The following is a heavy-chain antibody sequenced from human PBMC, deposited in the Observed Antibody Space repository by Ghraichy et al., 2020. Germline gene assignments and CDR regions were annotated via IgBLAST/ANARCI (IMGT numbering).Heavy chain of an antibody. CDR1: GFTFSSYA. CDR3: AKGLGYSPYYYGMDV. V-gene: IGHV3-23*01. Sequence: GGSLRLSCAASGFTFSSYAMSWVRQAPGKGLEWVSAISGSGGGTYYADSVKGRFTISRDNSKNPLYLQMNSLRAEDTAVYYCAKGLGYSPYYYGMDVWGQGTTVTVSS. J-gene: IGHJ6*02. D-gene: IGHD2-15*01. CDR2: ISGSGGGT.